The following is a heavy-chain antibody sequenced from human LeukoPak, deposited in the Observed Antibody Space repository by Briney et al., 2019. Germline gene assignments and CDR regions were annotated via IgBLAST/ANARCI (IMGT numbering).Heavy chain of an antibody. CDR1: GYTFTSYA. CDR2: INIGNGNT. J-gene: IGHJ4*02. V-gene: IGHV1-3*04. Sequence: ASVKVSCKASGYTFTSYAMHWVRQAPGQRLEWMGWINIGNGNTKSSQKFQDRVTITRDTSASIAYMELSSLRSEDTAVYYCAKVDSANTYDYWGQGTLVTVSS. CDR3: AKVDSANTYDY. D-gene: IGHD3/OR15-3a*01.